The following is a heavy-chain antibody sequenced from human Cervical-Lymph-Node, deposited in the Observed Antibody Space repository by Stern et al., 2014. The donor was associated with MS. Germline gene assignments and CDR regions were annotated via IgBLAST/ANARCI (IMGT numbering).Heavy chain of an antibody. CDR2: IYPDDSDT. J-gene: IGHJ6*02. V-gene: IGHV5-51*01. CDR3: ARRGMDV. CDR1: GYSFNIYW. Sequence: EVQLVESGAEVKKPGESLTISCKGFGYSFNIYWIAWVRQRPGKGLEWMGIIYPDDSDTGYSPSFQGQVTFSVDKSISTAYLQWSSLKPSDPATYFCARRGMDVWGQGTSVTVSS.